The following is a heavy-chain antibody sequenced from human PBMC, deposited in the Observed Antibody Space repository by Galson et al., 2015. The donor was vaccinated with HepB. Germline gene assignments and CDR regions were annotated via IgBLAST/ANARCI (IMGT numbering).Heavy chain of an antibody. V-gene: IGHV1-69*02. D-gene: IGHD2-15*01. CDR1: GGTFSSYT. CDR2: IIPILGIA. CDR3: ARGSLVVVAATLDY. J-gene: IGHJ4*02. Sequence: SVKVSCKASGGTFSSYTISWVRQAPGQGLEWMGRIIPILGIANYAQKFQGRVTITADKSTSTAYMELSSLRSEDTAVYYCARGSLVVVAATLDYWGQGTLVTVSS.